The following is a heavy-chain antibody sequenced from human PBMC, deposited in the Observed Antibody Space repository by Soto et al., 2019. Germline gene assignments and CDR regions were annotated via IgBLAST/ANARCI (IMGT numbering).Heavy chain of an antibody. CDR2: IYYSGST. J-gene: IGHJ4*02. CDR3: ARKDGYNYVDY. V-gene: IGHV4-59*01. Sequence: SETLSLTCTVSGGSISSYYWSWIRQPPGKGLEWIGYIYYSGSTNYNPSLKSRVTISVDTSKNQFSLKLSSVTAADTAVYYCARKDGYNYVDYWGQGTLVTVSS. CDR1: GGSISSYY. D-gene: IGHD5-12*01.